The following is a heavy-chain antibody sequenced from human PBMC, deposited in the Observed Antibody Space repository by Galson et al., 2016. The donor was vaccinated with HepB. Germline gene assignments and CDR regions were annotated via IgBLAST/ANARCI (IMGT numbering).Heavy chain of an antibody. Sequence: SVKVSCKASGGTFGNYAISWLRQAPGQGPEWMGGILPMFGTANYAPKFQGRVTFTADATTSTAYMELSSLRSDDTAVYYCARDRYCTARNCHADFDYWGQGTLVTVSS. CDR1: GGTFGNYA. V-gene: IGHV1-69*13. J-gene: IGHJ4*02. CDR2: ILPMFGTA. CDR3: ARDRYCTARNCHADFDY. D-gene: IGHD2-8*02.